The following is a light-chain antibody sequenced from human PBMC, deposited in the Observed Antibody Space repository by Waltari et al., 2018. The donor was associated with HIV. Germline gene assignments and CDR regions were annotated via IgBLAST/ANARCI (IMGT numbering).Light chain of an antibody. J-gene: IGLJ3*02. Sequence: QTVVTQEPSFSVSPGGTVTLTCGLSSGSVSTSYYPSWYQQTPGQAPRTLIYSTNTRSSGVPDRFYGSILGNKAALTITGAQADDESDYYCVLYMGSGLWVFGGGTKLTVL. CDR3: VLYMGSGLWV. CDR1: SGSVSTSYY. V-gene: IGLV8-61*01. CDR2: STN.